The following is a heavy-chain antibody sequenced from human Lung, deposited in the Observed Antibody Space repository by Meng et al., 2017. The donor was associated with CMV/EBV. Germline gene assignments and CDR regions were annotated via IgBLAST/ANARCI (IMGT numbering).Heavy chain of an antibody. V-gene: IGHV3-66*01. CDR1: GFIVSTKY. CDR3: ARGEVPAIIDY. CDR2: IYSGGST. Sequence: VAMVGTGGGLVQPGGSLRLSCEASGFIVSTKYMNWVRQAPGKGLEWVSVIYSGGSTYYTDSVKGRFTISRDNSKNTLYLQMNSLRTEDTAVYYCARGEVPAIIDYWGQGILVTVSS. D-gene: IGHD2-2*01. J-gene: IGHJ4*02.